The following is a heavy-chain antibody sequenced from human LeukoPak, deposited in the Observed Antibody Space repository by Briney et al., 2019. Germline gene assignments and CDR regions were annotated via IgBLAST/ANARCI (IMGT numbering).Heavy chain of an antibody. Sequence: GGSLRLSCAASGFTISSNYMSWVRQAPGKGLEWVSVIYSGGSTYYADSVKGRFTISRDNSKNTLYLQMNSMRAEDTAVYYCEASSGSDFDHWGQGTLVTVSS. CDR1: GFTISSNY. D-gene: IGHD1-26*01. V-gene: IGHV3-66*01. CDR2: IYSGGST. J-gene: IGHJ4*02. CDR3: EASSGSDFDH.